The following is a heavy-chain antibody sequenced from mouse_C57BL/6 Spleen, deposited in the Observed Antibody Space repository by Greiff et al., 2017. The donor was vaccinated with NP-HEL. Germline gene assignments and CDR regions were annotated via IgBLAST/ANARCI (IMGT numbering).Heavy chain of an antibody. CDR1: GYTFTSYW. Sequence: VQLQQSGTVLARPGASVKMSCKTSGYTFTSYWMHWVKQRPGQGLEWIGAIYPGNSDTSYNQKFKGKAKLTAVTSASTAYMELSSLTNEDSAVYYCTRVYYYDERAMDYWGQGTSVTVSS. CDR2: IYPGNSDT. J-gene: IGHJ4*01. V-gene: IGHV1-5*01. CDR3: TRVYYYDERAMDY. D-gene: IGHD1-1*01.